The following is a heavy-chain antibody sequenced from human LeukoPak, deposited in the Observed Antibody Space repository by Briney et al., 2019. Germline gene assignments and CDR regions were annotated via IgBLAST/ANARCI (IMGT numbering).Heavy chain of an antibody. D-gene: IGHD3-22*01. V-gene: IGHV3-48*01. J-gene: IGHJ4*02. CDR3: ARDWTRYYDSSGEFDY. Sequence: GGSLRLSCAASGFTFSSYSMNWVRQAPGKGLEWVSYISSSSSTIYYADSVKGRFTISRDNAKNSLYLQMNSLRAEDTAVYYCARDWTRYYDSSGEFDYWGQGTLVTVSS. CDR1: GFTFSSYS. CDR2: ISSSSSTI.